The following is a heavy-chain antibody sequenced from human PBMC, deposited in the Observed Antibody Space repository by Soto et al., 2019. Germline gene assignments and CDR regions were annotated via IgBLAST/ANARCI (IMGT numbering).Heavy chain of an antibody. Sequence: GGSLRLSCAASGFTFSSYAMSWVRQAPGKGLEWVSAISGSGGSTYYADSVKGRFTISRDNSKNTLYLQMNSLRAEDTAVYYCAKDLTTRGYSGYDVIYFDYWGQGTLVTVSS. CDR3: AKDLTTRGYSGYDVIYFDY. D-gene: IGHD5-12*01. CDR2: ISGSGGST. CDR1: GFTFSSYA. V-gene: IGHV3-23*01. J-gene: IGHJ4*02.